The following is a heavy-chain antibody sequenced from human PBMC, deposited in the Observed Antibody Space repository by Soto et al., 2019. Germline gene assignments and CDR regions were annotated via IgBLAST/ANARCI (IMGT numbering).Heavy chain of an antibody. V-gene: IGHV3-30*18. CDR1: GFTFSSYG. CDR2: ISYDGRNK. J-gene: IGHJ4*02. CDR3: AKTIAVAGTAFGY. D-gene: IGHD6-19*01. Sequence: QVQLVESGGGVVQPGRSLRLSCAASGFTFSSYGMHWVRQAPGKGLVWVAVISYDGRNKYYADSVKGRFTISRDNSKDTLYLQMNSLRAEDTAVYYCAKTIAVAGTAFGYWGQGTLVTVSS.